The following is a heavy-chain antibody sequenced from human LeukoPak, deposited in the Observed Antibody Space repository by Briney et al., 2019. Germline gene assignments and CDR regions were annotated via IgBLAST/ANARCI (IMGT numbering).Heavy chain of an antibody. V-gene: IGHV3-21*01. Sequence: GGSLRLSCAASGFTFSNYNMNWVRQAPGKGLEWVSSITSTSSYIYYADSVKGRFTISRDNAKNSLYLQMNSLRAEDTVLYYCARLEKYYYDSTFDIWGQGTMVTVSS. CDR1: GFTFSNYN. D-gene: IGHD3-22*01. CDR3: ARLEKYYYDSTFDI. CDR2: ITSTSSYI. J-gene: IGHJ3*02.